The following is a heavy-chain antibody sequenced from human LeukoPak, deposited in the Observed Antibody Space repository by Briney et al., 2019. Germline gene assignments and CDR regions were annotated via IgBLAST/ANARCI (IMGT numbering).Heavy chain of an antibody. CDR1: GGSISSYY. J-gene: IGHJ6*02. CDR3: ARGLSPYYYYGMDV. CDR2: IYYSGST. Sequence: PSETLSLTCTVYGGSISSYYWSWIRQPPGKGLEWIGYIYYSGSTNYNPSLKSRVTISVDTSKNQFSLKLSSVTAADTAVYYCARGLSPYYYYGMDVWGQGTTVTVSS. V-gene: IGHV4-59*01.